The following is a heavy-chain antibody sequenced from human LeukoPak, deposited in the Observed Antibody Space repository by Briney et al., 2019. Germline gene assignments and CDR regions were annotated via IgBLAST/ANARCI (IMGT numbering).Heavy chain of an antibody. J-gene: IGHJ4*02. V-gene: IGHV4-61*08. Sequence: PSETLSLTCTLSGASFRSGGQYWGWISQTPGKGLEWIGDIFYNGKTNYNPSLKSRVTISLDTSRSQFSLRLSSVTASDTGVYYCARIFDVWGRGTLVTVSS. CDR3: ARIFDV. CDR1: GASFRSGGQY. CDR2: IFYNGKT.